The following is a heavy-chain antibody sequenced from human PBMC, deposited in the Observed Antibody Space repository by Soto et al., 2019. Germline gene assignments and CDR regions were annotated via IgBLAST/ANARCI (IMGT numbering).Heavy chain of an antibody. Sequence: GESLKISCKGSGYSFTSYWIGWVRQMPGKGLEWMGIIYPGDSDTRYSPSFQGQVTISADKFISTAYLQWSSLKASDTAMYYCARLGVRYFDWLDRFDPWGQGTLVTVSS. D-gene: IGHD3-9*01. J-gene: IGHJ5*02. CDR2: IYPGDSDT. CDR1: GYSFTSYW. V-gene: IGHV5-51*01. CDR3: ARLGVRYFDWLDRFDP.